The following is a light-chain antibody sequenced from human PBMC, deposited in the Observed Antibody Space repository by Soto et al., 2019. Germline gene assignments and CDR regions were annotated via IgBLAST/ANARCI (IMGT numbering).Light chain of an antibody. J-gene: IGKJ2*01. V-gene: IGKV3-20*01. CDR2: GTS. CDR1: QSVSTTY. Sequence: EIVLTQSPGTLSLSPGERATLSCRASQSVSTTYLGWYQQKPGQAPRLLVYGTSRRATGIPDRFSGSGSRIYFTLTISSLEPEDFAVYYCQHYGSSPPMYTFGQGTKLEIK. CDR3: QHYGSSPPMYT.